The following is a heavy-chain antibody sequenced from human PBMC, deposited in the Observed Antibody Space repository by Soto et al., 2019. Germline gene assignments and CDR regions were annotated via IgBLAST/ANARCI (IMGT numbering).Heavy chain of an antibody. J-gene: IGHJ4*02. CDR1: GGSISSGGYY. CDR2: IYYSGST. Sequence: SETLSLTCTVSGGSISSGGYYWSWIRQHPGKGLEWIGYIYYSGSTYYNPSLKSRVTISVDTSKNQFSLKLSSVTAADTAVYYCAREQARQFDYWGQGTLVTVSS. V-gene: IGHV4-31*03. CDR3: AREQARQFDY.